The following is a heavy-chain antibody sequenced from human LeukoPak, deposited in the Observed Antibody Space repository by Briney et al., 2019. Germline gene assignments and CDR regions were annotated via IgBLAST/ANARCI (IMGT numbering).Heavy chain of an antibody. CDR3: AKTWYYDFWSGYQNNWFDP. CDR2: ISWNSGSI. J-gene: IGHJ5*02. Sequence: GGSLRLSCAASGFTFDDYAMHWVRQAPGKGLEWVSGISWNSGSIGYADSVKGRFTISRDNAKNTLYLQMNSLRAEDTAVYYCAKTWYYDFWSGYQNNWFDPWGQGTLVTVSS. CDR1: GFTFDDYA. D-gene: IGHD3-3*01. V-gene: IGHV3-9*01.